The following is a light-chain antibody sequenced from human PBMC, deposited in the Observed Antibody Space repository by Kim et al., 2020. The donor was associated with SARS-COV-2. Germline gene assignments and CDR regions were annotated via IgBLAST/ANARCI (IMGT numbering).Light chain of an antibody. J-gene: IGLJ3*02. CDR2: GKN. CDR1: SHRSYY. Sequence: SSELTQDPAVSVALGQTVRITCQGDSHRSYYASWYQQKPGQAPVLVIYGKNNRPSGIPDRFSGSSSGNTASLTITGAQAEDEADYYCNSRDSSGNHWVFGGGTQLTFL. CDR3: NSRDSSGNHWV. V-gene: IGLV3-19*01.